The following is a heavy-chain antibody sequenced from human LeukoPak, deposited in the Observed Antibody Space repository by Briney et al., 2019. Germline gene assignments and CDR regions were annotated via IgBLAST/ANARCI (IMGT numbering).Heavy chain of an antibody. CDR1: GDSVSSNSTA. V-gene: IGHV6-1*01. CDR3: VRGGQGDGYSADEAFDI. D-gene: IGHD5-24*01. J-gene: IGHJ3*02. Sequence: SQTLSLTCAISGDSVSSNSTACNWNRQSPSRGLEWLVRTYYRSKWYSDYAVSVKSRITINPDTSKNQFSLQLNSVTPEDTAEYYCVRGGQGDGYSADEAFDIWGQGTMVTVSS. CDR2: TYYRSKWYS.